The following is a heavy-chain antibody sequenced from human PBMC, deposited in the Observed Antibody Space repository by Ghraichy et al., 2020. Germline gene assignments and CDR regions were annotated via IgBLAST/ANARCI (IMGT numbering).Heavy chain of an antibody. V-gene: IGHV4-61*01. CDR3: ARVGDFRGSWFDP. Sequence: SETLSLTCTVSGGSVSSGSYYWSWIRQPPGKGLEWIGYIYYSGSTNYNPSLKSRVTISVDTSKNQFSLKLSSVTAADTAVYYCARVGDFRGSWFDPWGQGTLVTVSS. J-gene: IGHJ5*02. CDR1: GGSVSSGSYY. D-gene: IGHD3-16*01. CDR2: IYYSGST.